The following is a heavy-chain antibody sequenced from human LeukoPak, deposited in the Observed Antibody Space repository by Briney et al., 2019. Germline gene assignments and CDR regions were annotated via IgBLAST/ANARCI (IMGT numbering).Heavy chain of an antibody. CDR1: GGSISSYY. V-gene: IGHV4-59*01. CDR3: SRGGLYRYSGTSGDY. Sequence: SETLSLTCTVSGGSISSYYWSWIRQPPGKGLEWIGYIYYSGSTNYNPSLKSRVTISVDTSKNQFSLKLSSVTAADTAVYYCSRGGLYRYSGTSGDYWGQGTLVTVSS. CDR2: IYYSGST. D-gene: IGHD1-26*01. J-gene: IGHJ4*02.